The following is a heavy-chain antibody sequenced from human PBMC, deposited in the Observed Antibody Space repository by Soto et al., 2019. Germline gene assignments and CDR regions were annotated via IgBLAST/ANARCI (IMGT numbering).Heavy chain of an antibody. D-gene: IGHD6-25*01. Sequence: SETLSLTCGVYRGSFSGFYWSWVRQTPGGGLEWIGEINHSGTTNYNPSFQNRVTISVDKSTNNFSLKMTSVTAAYAAVYYCARGRGYVYGSNFYGLDVWGQGTTVTVSS. CDR2: INHSGTT. CDR1: RGSFSGFY. CDR3: ARGRGYVYGSNFYGLDV. J-gene: IGHJ6*02. V-gene: IGHV4-34*01.